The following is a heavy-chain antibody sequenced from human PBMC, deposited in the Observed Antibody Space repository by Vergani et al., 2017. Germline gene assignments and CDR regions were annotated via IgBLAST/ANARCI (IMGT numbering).Heavy chain of an antibody. J-gene: IGHJ6*04. Sequence: QVQLVQSGAEVKKPGSSVKVSCKASGGTFSSYAISWVRQAPGQGLEWMGGIIPIFGTANYAQKFQGRVTITADESTSTAYMELSSLRSEDTAVYYCATFSVDTAMVRDIYYYYGMDVWGKGTTVTVAS. CDR2: IIPIFGTA. D-gene: IGHD5-18*01. CDR1: GGTFSSYA. V-gene: IGHV1-69*12. CDR3: ATFSVDTAMVRDIYYYYGMDV.